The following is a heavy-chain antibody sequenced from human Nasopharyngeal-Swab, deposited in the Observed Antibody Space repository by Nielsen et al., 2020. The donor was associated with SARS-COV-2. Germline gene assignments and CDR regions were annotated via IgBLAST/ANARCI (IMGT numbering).Heavy chain of an antibody. V-gene: IGHV1-69*10. Sequence: SVKVSCKASGGTFSRYAFSWVRQAPGQGREWMGGIIPILGVPNYAQRFQGQVTITADKSTNTVYMELSSLSSEDTAMYYCASDARGNWNFFNYWGQGTLVTVSS. CDR3: ASDARGNWNFFNY. D-gene: IGHD1-7*01. CDR1: GGTFSRYA. J-gene: IGHJ4*02. CDR2: IIPILGVP.